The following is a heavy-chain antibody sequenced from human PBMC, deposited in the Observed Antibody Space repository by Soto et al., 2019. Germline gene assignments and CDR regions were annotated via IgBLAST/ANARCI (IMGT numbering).Heavy chain of an antibody. CDR3: VHPATLGSRWDTGYLDY. Sequence: QITLKESGPTLVKPTQTLTLTCTFSGFSLRNSGLGVGWIRQPPGKALEWLAFIYWDDDRRYSPSLKNRLTITKDTSKNQVVLTMNNMDPVDTATYYCVHPATLGSRWDTGYLDYWGQGTLVTVSS. CDR2: IYWDDDR. D-gene: IGHD6-13*01. V-gene: IGHV2-5*02. J-gene: IGHJ4*02. CDR1: GFSLRNSGLG.